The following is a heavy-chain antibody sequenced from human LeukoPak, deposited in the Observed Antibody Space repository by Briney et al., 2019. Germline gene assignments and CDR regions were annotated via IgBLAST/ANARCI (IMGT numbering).Heavy chain of an antibody. J-gene: IGHJ6*03. V-gene: IGHV4-34*01. CDR2: INHSGST. D-gene: IGHD3-3*01. Sequence: SETLSLTCAVYGGSFSGYYWSWIRQPPGKGLEWIGEINHSGSTNYNPSLKSRVTISVDTSKDQFSLKLSSVTAADTAVYYCARAPYYDFWSGYYTGYMDVWGKGTTVTVSS. CDR1: GGSFSGYY. CDR3: ARAPYYDFWSGYYTGYMDV.